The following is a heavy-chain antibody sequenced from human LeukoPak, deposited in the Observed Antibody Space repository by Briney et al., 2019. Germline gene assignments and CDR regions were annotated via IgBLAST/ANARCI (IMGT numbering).Heavy chain of an antibody. CDR1: GFTFSDYY. CDR2: ISSSGSTI. D-gene: IGHD6-19*01. V-gene: IGHV3-11*04. J-gene: IGHJ4*02. Sequence: SGGSLRLSCAASGFTFSDYYVSWIRQAQGKGLEWVSYISSSGSTIYYADSVKGRFTISRDNAKNSLYLQMNSLRAEDTAVYYCARDGDSSGWEPYFDYWGQGTLVTVSS. CDR3: ARDGDSSGWEPYFDY.